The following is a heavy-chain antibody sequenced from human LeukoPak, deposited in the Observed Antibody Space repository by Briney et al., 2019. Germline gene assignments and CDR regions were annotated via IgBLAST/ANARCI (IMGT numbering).Heavy chain of an antibody. CDR3: ARGSWFGELDY. CDR2: IKQDGSEK. Sequence: GGSLRLSCAASGFTFSSYWMSRVRQAPGKGLEWVANIKQDGSEKYYVDSVKGRFTISRDNAKNSLYLQMNSMRAEDTAVYYCARGSWFGELDYWGQGSLVTVSS. J-gene: IGHJ4*02. CDR1: GFTFSSYW. D-gene: IGHD3-10*01. V-gene: IGHV3-7*01.